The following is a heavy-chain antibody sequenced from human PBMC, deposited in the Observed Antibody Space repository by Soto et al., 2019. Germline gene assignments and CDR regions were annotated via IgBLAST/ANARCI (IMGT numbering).Heavy chain of an antibody. CDR3: ARVGLWFGELLQTGGHFDP. CDR2: ISAYNGNT. CDR1: GYTFTSYG. V-gene: IGHV1-18*01. J-gene: IGHJ5*02. D-gene: IGHD3-10*01. Sequence: QVQLVQSGAEVKKPGASVKVSCKASGYTFTSYGISLVRQAPGQGLEWMGWISAYNGNTNYAQKLQGRVTMTTDTSTSTAYMELRSLRSDYTAVYYCARVGLWFGELLQTGGHFDPWGQGTLVTVSS.